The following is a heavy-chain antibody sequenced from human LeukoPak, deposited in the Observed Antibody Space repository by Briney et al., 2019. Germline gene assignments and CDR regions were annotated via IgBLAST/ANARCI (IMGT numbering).Heavy chain of an antibody. CDR1: GYSFTSYW. Sequence: GESLQISCKGSGYSFTSYWIGWVRPMPGKGLEWMGIIYPGDSDTRYSPSFQGQVTISADKSISTAYLQWSSLKASDTAMYYCARPRAQGLRYDAFDIWGQGTMVTVSS. V-gene: IGHV5-51*01. CDR2: IYPGDSDT. CDR3: ARPRAQGLRYDAFDI. D-gene: IGHD1-26*01. J-gene: IGHJ3*02.